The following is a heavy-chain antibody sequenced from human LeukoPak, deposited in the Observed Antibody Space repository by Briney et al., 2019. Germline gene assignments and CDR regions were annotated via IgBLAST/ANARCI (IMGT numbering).Heavy chain of an antibody. CDR3: ARGLDTAMVYFDY. Sequence: SETLFLTCTVSGGSISSYYWSWIRQPPGKGLEWIGYIYYSGSTNYNPSLKSRVTISVDTSKNQFSLKLSSVTAADTAVYYCARGLDTAMVYFDYWGQGTLVTVSS. CDR2: IYYSGST. CDR1: GGSISSYY. D-gene: IGHD5-18*01. V-gene: IGHV4-59*01. J-gene: IGHJ4*02.